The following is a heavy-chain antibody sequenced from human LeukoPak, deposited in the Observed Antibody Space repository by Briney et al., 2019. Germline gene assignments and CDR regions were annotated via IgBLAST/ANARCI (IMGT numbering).Heavy chain of an antibody. V-gene: IGHV1-8*03. J-gene: IGHJ4*02. CDR1: GYTFTSYD. CDR3: ARDSGITIFGVPLDY. Sequence: ASVKVSCKASGYTFTSYDINWVRQATGQGLEWMGWMNPNSGNTGYAQKFQGRVTITRNTSISTAYMALSSLRSEDTDVYYGARDSGITIFGVPLDYWGQGTLVTVSS. CDR2: MNPNSGNT. D-gene: IGHD3-3*01.